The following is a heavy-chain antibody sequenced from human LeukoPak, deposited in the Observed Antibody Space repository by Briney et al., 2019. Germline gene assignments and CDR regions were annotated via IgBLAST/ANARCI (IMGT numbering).Heavy chain of an antibody. V-gene: IGHV4-30-4*01. CDR3: ARGGTAMVTFADY. D-gene: IGHD5-18*01. J-gene: IGHJ4*02. Sequence: SETLSLTCTVSGGSVSSGNYYWSWIRQPPGKGLEWIGYIYYSGSTYYNPSLKSRVTISVDTSKNQFSPKLSSVTAADTAVYYCARGGTAMVTFADYWGQGTLVTVSS. CDR2: IYYSGST. CDR1: GGSVSSGNYY.